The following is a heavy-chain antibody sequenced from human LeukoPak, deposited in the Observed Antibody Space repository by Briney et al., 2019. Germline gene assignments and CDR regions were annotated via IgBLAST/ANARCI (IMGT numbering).Heavy chain of an antibody. Sequence: GGSLRLSCAASGFTFSSYSMNWVRQAPGKGLEWVSYISSSSSTIYYADSVKGRFTISRDNAKNSLYLQMNSLRAEDTAVYYCAREATYSSGPLDAFDIWGQGTMVTVSS. V-gene: IGHV3-48*04. CDR1: GFTFSSYS. D-gene: IGHD6-19*01. CDR3: AREATYSSGPLDAFDI. J-gene: IGHJ3*02. CDR2: ISSSSSTI.